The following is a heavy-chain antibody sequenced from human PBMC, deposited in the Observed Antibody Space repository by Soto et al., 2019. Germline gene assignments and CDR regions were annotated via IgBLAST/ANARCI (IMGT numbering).Heavy chain of an antibody. V-gene: IGHV3-21*01. Sequence: GGSLRLSCAASGFTFSSYSMNWVRQAPGKGLEWVSSISSSSSYIYYADSVKGRFTISRDNAKNSLYLQMNSLRAEDTAVYYCARDLGGGYSYGSNGYYYDSSGYYHFDYWGQGTLVTVSS. CDR3: ARDLGGGYSYGSNGYYYDSSGYYHFDY. J-gene: IGHJ4*02. CDR1: GFTFSSYS. CDR2: ISSSSSYI. D-gene: IGHD3-22*01.